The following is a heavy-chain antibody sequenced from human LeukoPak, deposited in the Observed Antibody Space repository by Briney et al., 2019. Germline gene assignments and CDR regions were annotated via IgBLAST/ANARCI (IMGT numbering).Heavy chain of an antibody. D-gene: IGHD1-26*01. CDR1: GFTFSSYG. CDR2: ISSVSRYI. J-gene: IGHJ1*01. Sequence: AGGSLRLSCAVSGFTFSSYGMNWVRQAPGKGLEWVSSISSVSRYIYYADSVKGRFTISRDNAKNSLFLQMNSLRAEDTAVYYCARDLGGSQTSWGRGTLVTVSS. V-gene: IGHV3-21*01. CDR3: ARDLGGSQTS.